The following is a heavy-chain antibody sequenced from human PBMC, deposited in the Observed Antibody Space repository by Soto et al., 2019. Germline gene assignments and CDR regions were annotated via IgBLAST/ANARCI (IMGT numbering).Heavy chain of an antibody. CDR1: GFSFSDYY. CDR3: ERGSYYYYGSRTTWDNAFDI. D-gene: IGHD3-10*01. Sequence: PGGSLRLSCAASGFSFSDYYISWIRQAPWKGLEWVSYISSISVSTIYYADSVKGRFTISRDNGKNSVYLQMNSLRAEDTAVYYCERGSYYYYGSRTTWDNAFDIWGQWTMVTVSS. J-gene: IGHJ3*02. V-gene: IGHV3-11*01. CDR2: ISSISVSTI.